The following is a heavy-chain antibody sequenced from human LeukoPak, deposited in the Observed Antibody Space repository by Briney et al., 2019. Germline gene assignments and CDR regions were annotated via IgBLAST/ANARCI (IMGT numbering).Heavy chain of an antibody. CDR3: ARFSQYYDSPTHYLDY. V-gene: IGHV4-59*08. CDR2: IYYTGST. CDR1: GASFSGSY. J-gene: IGHJ4*02. D-gene: IGHD3-16*01. Sequence: SETLSLTCAVYGASFSGSYWSWVRQPPGAGLEWLAYIYYTGSTNYNPSLKTRLTISVDTSKNQFSLRLNSVTAADTAVYYCARFSQYYDSPTHYLDYWGQGILVTVSS.